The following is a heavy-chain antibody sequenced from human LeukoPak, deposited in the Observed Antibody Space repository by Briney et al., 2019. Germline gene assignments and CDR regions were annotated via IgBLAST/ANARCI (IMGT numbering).Heavy chain of an antibody. Sequence: PGGSLRLSCAASGFTFSSYAMSWVRQAPGKGLEWVSGINWNGGSTGYADSVKGRFTISRDNAKNSLYLQINSLRAEDTALYYCASLYVVTTVVNWGQGNLVTVSS. V-gene: IGHV3-20*04. CDR1: GFTFSSYA. CDR2: INWNGGST. CDR3: ASLYVVTTVVN. J-gene: IGHJ4*02. D-gene: IGHD4-23*01.